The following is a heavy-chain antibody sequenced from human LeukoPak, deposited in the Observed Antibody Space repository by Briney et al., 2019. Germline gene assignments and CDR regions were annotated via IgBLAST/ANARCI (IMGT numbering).Heavy chain of an antibody. V-gene: IGHV3-33*08. CDR1: GFTVSSNY. Sequence: PGGSLRLSCAASGFTVSSNYMSWVRQAPGKGLEWVAVIWYDGSNKYYADSVKGRFTISRDNSKNTLYLQMNSLRAEDTAVYYCARGLRYCSGGSCYATLYGMDVWGQGTTVTVSS. J-gene: IGHJ6*02. D-gene: IGHD2-15*01. CDR3: ARGLRYCSGGSCYATLYGMDV. CDR2: IWYDGSNK.